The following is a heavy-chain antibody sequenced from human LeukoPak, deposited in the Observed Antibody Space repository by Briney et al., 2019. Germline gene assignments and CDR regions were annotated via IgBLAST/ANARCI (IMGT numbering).Heavy chain of an antibody. V-gene: IGHV1-2*04. D-gene: IGHD2-15*01. J-gene: IGHJ5*02. CDR1: GYTFTGYY. Sequence: ASVKVSCKASGYTFTGYYMHWVRQAPGQGLEWMGWINPNSGGTNYAQKFQGWVTMTRDTSISTAYMELSRLRSDDTAVYYRARGYCSGGSCYGWFDPWGQGTLVTVSS. CDR2: INPNSGGT. CDR3: ARGYCSGGSCYGWFDP.